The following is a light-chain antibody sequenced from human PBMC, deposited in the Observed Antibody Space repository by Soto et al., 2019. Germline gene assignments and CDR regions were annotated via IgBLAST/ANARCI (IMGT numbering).Light chain of an antibody. CDR1: SSDVGGYNY. CDR3: SSHRTRSTWV. V-gene: IGLV2-14*01. Sequence: QSALTQPPSASGSPGQSVTISCTGTSSDVGGYNYVSWYQQHPGKAPKLMIYEVSNRPLGVSDRFSGSKSGYTASLTISDVQTEDEADYYCSSHRTRSTWVFGGGTKLTVL. J-gene: IGLJ3*02. CDR2: EVS.